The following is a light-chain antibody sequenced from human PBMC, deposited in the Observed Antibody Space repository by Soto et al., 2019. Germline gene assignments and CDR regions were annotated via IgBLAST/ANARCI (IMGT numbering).Light chain of an antibody. CDR1: QSVSSSY. CDR3: QQYGSSPPEGT. V-gene: IGKV3-20*01. CDR2: GAS. Sequence: EIVLTQSPGTLSLSPGERATLSCRASQSVSSSYLAWYQQKPGQAPRLLIYGASSRATGIPDRFSGSGSGTDCTLTISRLEPEDFAVYYCQQYGSSPPEGTFGQGTKVEIK. J-gene: IGKJ1*01.